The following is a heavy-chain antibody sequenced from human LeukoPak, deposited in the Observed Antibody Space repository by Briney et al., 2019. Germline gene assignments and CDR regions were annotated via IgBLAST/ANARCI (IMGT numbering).Heavy chain of an antibody. CDR1: GFTFSSYG. V-gene: IGHV3-30*02. Sequence: GGSLRLSRAASGFTFSSYGMHWVRQAPGKGLEWVAFIRYDGSNKYYADSVKGRFTISRDNSKNTLYLQMNSLRAEDTAVYYCAKDGGYCSGGSCYPSVVNYYYMDVWGKGTTVTISS. CDR2: IRYDGSNK. J-gene: IGHJ6*03. D-gene: IGHD2-15*01. CDR3: AKDGGYCSGGSCYPSVVNYYYMDV.